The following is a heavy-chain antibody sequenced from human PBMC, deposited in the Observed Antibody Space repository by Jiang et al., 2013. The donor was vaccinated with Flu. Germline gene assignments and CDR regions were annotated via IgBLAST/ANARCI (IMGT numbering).Heavy chain of an antibody. CDR3: ARENGGNSDWYFDL. CDR2: TYYRSKWYN. J-gene: IGHJ2*01. D-gene: IGHD4-23*01. V-gene: IGHV6-1*01. Sequence: RQSPSRGLEWLGRTYYRSKWYNDYAVSVKSRITINPDTSKNQFSLQLNSVTPEDTAVYYCARENGGNSDWYFDLWGRGTLVTVSS.